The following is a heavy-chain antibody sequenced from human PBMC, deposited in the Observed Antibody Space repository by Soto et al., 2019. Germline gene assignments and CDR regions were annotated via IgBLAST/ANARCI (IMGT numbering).Heavy chain of an antibody. V-gene: IGHV3-64*01. Sequence: GGSLRLSCAASGFTFSSYAMHWVRQAPGKGLEYVSTISSNGGSTDYANSVKGRFTISRDNSKNTLYLQMGSLRAEDMAVYHCARGPMGYFDYWGQGTLVTVSS. CDR3: ARGPMGYFDY. CDR2: ISSNGGST. D-gene: IGHD1-26*01. J-gene: IGHJ4*02. CDR1: GFTFSSYA.